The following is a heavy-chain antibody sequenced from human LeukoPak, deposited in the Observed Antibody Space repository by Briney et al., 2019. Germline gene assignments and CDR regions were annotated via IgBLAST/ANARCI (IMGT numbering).Heavy chain of an antibody. D-gene: IGHD1-14*01. J-gene: IGHJ6*03. CDR2: IHHSGTT. Sequence: PSETLSLTCAVYGGSFSDSYWTWIRQRPGKGLEWIGEIHHSGTTNFNPSLQSRVSTSVDTAKNQFFLRVASMTAADTALYYCARGRKVSGVRRINWARHENYFFYYIDVWGKGTSVSVSS. V-gene: IGHV4-34*01. CDR3: ARGRKVSGVRRINWARHENYFFYYIDV. CDR1: GGSFSDSY.